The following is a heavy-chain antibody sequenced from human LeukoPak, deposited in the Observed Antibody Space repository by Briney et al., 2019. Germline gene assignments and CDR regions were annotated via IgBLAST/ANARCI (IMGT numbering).Heavy chain of an antibody. CDR3: ARGSYYDILTGYPLGAFDI. CDR1: GFTFSSYA. D-gene: IGHD3-9*01. V-gene: IGHV3-30-3*01. J-gene: IGHJ3*02. Sequence: PGGSLRLSCAASGFTFSSYAMHWVRQAPGKGLEWVAVISYDGSNKYYADSVKGRFTISRDNSKNTLYLQMNSLRAEDTAVYYCARGSYYDILTGYPLGAFDIWGQGTMVTVSS. CDR2: ISYDGSNK.